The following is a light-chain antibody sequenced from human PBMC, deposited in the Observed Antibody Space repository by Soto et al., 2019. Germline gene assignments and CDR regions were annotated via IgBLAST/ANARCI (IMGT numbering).Light chain of an antibody. V-gene: IGLV2-14*01. Sequence: QSALTQPASVSGPPGQSITISCTGTSSDVGAYNYVSWYQHHPGKAPRLVIYDVTNRPSGISDRFSGSKSGNTASLTVSGLQAEDEADYYCSSFAGTNSFVFGTGTKLTVL. CDR3: SSFAGTNSFV. J-gene: IGLJ1*01. CDR2: DVT. CDR1: SSDVGAYNY.